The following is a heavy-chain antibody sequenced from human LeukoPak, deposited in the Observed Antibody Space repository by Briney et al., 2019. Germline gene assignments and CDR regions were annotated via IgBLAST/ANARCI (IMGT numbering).Heavy chain of an antibody. Sequence: SETLSLTCTVSGDSISSYHWSWIRQPPWKGLEWSGYISYSGSTNYNPSLKSRVTMSVDTSKNQFSLKLSSVTAADTAVYYCARVGRGDHTWGSYYFDHWGQGTLVTVSS. CDR1: GDSISSYH. J-gene: IGHJ4*02. CDR3: ARVGRGDHTWGSYYFDH. V-gene: IGHV4-59*01. D-gene: IGHD3-16*01. CDR2: ISYSGST.